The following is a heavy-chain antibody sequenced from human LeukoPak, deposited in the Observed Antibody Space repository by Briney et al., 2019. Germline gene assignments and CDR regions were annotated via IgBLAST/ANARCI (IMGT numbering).Heavy chain of an antibody. Sequence: PSETLSLTCAVYGGSFSGYYWSWIRQPPGKGLEWIGEINHSGSTNYNPSLKSRVTISVDTSKNQFSLKLSSVTAADTAVYYCARSPNTYSWRHRTFDYWGQGTLVTVSS. D-gene: IGHD1-20*01. V-gene: IGHV4-34*01. CDR1: GGSFSGYY. CDR3: ARSPNTYSWRHRTFDY. J-gene: IGHJ4*02. CDR2: INHSGST.